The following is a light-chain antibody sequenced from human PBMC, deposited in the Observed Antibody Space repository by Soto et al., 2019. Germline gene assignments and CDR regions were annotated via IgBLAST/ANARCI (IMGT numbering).Light chain of an antibody. CDR2: EVS. V-gene: IGLV2-23*02. Sequence: QSALTQPASVSGSPRQSITISCTGTSSDVGSYNLVSWYQQHPGKAPKLMIYEVSKRPSGVSNRFSGSKSGNTASLTISGLQAEDEADYYCCSYAGSRKVFGTGTKLTVL. CDR1: SSDVGSYNL. J-gene: IGLJ1*01. CDR3: CSYAGSRKV.